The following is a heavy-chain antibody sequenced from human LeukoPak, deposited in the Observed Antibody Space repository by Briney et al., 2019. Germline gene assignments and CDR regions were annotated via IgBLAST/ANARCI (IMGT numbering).Heavy chain of an antibody. V-gene: IGHV3-23*01. J-gene: IGHJ4*02. Sequence: GGSLRLSCSASGFTFSSYGMSWVRQAPGKGLEWVSGISGSGGSTYYADSVKGRFTISRDSSKNTLYLQMNRLRAEDTAIYYCATGLLRYFDRFKSCFDYWGQGTLVAVSS. CDR3: ATGLLRYFDRFKSCFDY. CDR1: GFTFSSYG. D-gene: IGHD3-9*01. CDR2: ISGSGGST.